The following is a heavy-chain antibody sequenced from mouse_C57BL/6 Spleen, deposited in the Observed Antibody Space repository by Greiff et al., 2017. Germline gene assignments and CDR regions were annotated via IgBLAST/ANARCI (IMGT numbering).Heavy chain of an antibody. CDR2: ISSGSSTI. CDR3: ARSSNYEGYAMDY. CDR1: GFTFSDYG. V-gene: IGHV5-17*01. J-gene: IGHJ4*01. Sequence: EVQVVESGGGLVKPGGSLKLSCAASGFTFSDYGMHWVRQAPEKGLEWVAYISSGSSTIYYADTVKGRFTISRDNAKNTLFLQMTSLRSEDTAMYYCARSSNYEGYAMDYWGQGTSGTVSS. D-gene: IGHD2-5*01.